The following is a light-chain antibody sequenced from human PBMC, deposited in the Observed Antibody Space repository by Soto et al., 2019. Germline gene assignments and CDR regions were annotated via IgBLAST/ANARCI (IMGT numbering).Light chain of an antibody. Sequence: QSVLTQPPSVSGAPGQRVTISCTGSSSNIGAGYDVHWYQQLPGTAPKLLIYANRNRPAGVPDRFSASKSGTSASLAITGLQAEDEADYYCRSHDSSPSGYVFGTGTKATVL. CDR1: SSNIGAGYD. V-gene: IGLV1-40*01. CDR2: ANR. J-gene: IGLJ1*01. CDR3: RSHDSSPSGYV.